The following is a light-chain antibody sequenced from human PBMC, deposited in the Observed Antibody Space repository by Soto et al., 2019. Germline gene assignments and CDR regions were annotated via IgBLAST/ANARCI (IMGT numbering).Light chain of an antibody. J-gene: IGKJ5*01. Sequence: EIVLTQSPATLSLSPGERATRSCRASQSVSSYLAWYQQKPGQAPRLPIYDASNRATGIPARFSGSGSGTDFTLTISSLEPEDFAVYYCQQRSNWPPITFGQGTRPEIK. CDR1: QSVSSY. V-gene: IGKV3-11*01. CDR3: QQRSNWPPIT. CDR2: DAS.